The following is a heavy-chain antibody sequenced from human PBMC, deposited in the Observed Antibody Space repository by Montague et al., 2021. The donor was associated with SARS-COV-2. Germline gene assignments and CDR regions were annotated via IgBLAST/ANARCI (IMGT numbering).Heavy chain of an antibody. Sequence: SETLSLTCEVSGGSMSGYYWTWIRQSPGKGLEWIGYVHYTGSTKYNPSLKTRVSLSLDTPKNHFSLHLSSVTAADTAIYFCARAQNTCFIANCVNYFDVWGLGDLVPVPS. D-gene: IGHD1-1*01. V-gene: IGHV4-59*01. CDR1: GGSMSGYY. CDR3: ARAQNTCFIANCVNYFDV. CDR2: VHYTGST. J-gene: IGHJ4*02.